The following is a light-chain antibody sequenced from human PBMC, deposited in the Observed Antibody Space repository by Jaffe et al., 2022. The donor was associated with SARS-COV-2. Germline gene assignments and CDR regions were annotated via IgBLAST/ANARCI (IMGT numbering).Light chain of an antibody. Sequence: DIVMTQSPDSLAVSLGERATINCKSSQSVLYSSNNKNYLAWYQQKPGQPPKLLIYWASTRESGVPDRFSGSGSGTDFTLTISSLQAEDVAVYYCQQYYSTFSGTFGQGTKVEIK. V-gene: IGKV4-1*01. CDR1: QSVLYSSNNKNY. CDR3: QQYYSTFSGT. CDR2: WAS. J-gene: IGKJ1*01.